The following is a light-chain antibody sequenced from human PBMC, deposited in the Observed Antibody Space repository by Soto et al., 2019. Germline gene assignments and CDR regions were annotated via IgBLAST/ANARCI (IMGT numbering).Light chain of an antibody. J-gene: IGKJ1*01. CDR2: DAS. V-gene: IGKV3-11*01. Sequence: EIVLTQSPGTLSLSPGERATLSCRASQSVSSSYLAWYQQTPGQAPRLLIYDASNRATGIPARFRGSGSGTDFTLTISSLEPEDFAVYYCQQEVTFGQGTKVDI. CDR3: QQEVT. CDR1: QSVSSSY.